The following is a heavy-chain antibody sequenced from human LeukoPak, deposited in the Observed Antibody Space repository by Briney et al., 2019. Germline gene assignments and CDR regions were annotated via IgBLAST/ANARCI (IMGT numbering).Heavy chain of an antibody. CDR1: GGSIGSSSYY. CDR2: IYYSGST. Sequence: PSETLSLTCTVSGGSIGSSSYYWGWIRQPPGKGLEWIGSIYYSGSTYYNPSLKSRVTISVDTSKNQFSLKLSSVTAADTAVYYCARPAGDDSSGYYYFDYWGQGTLVTVSS. D-gene: IGHD3-22*01. CDR3: ARPAGDDSSGYYYFDY. V-gene: IGHV4-39*01. J-gene: IGHJ4*02.